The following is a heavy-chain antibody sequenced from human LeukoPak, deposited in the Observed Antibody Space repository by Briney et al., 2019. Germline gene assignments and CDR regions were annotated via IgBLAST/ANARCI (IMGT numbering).Heavy chain of an antibody. CDR3: ARSEGGVWGSYRYTFEKYYFDY. J-gene: IGHJ4*02. V-gene: IGHV4-59*01. CDR2: IYYSGST. Sequence: PSETLSLTCTVSGGSISSYYWSWIRQPPGKGLEWTGYIYYSGSTNYNPSLKSRVTISVDTSKNQFSLKLSSVTAADTAVYYCARSEGGVWGSYRYTFEKYYFDYWGQGTLVTVSS. CDR1: GGSISSYY. D-gene: IGHD3-16*02.